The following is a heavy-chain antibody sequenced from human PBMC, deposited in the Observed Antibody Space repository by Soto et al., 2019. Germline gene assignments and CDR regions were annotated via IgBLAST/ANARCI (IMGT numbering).Heavy chain of an antibody. CDR3: ARGGEPIEY. CDR2: INAGNGNT. D-gene: IGHD2-21*01. CDR1: GYTFTSYA. V-gene: IGHV1-3*01. Sequence: ASVKVSCKASGYTFTSYAMHWVRQAPGQRLEWMGWINAGNGNTKYSQKFQGRVTITRDTSASTAYMELSGLRSEDTAVYYCARGGEPIEYWGQGTLVTVSS. J-gene: IGHJ4*02.